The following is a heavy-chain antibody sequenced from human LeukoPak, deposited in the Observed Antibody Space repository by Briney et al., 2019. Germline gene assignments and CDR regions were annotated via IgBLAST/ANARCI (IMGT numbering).Heavy chain of an antibody. Sequence: GGSLRLSCAASGFTFSSYGMHWVRQAPGKGLEWVAVMSFDGRNKYYADSVKGRFTISRDNSRNTLSLQMNSLRAEDTAVYYCAKDRNYVGTLDYWGQGTLVTVSS. V-gene: IGHV3-30*18. CDR2: MSFDGRNK. CDR1: GFTFSSYG. CDR3: AKDRNYVGTLDY. J-gene: IGHJ4*02. D-gene: IGHD3-10*02.